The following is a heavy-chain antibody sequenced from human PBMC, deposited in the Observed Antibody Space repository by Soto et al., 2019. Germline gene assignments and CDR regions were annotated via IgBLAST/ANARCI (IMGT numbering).Heavy chain of an antibody. CDR2: ISGSGGST. CDR3: AKELSENDFWRGYRGCDY. D-gene: IGHD3-3*01. Sequence: EVQLLESGGGLVQPGGSLRLSCAASGFTFSSYAMSWVRQAPGKGLEWVSAISGSGGSTYYADSVKGRFTISRDNSKNTLYLQMNSLRAEDTAVYYCAKELSENDFWRGYRGCDYWGQGTLVTVSS. J-gene: IGHJ4*02. V-gene: IGHV3-23*01. CDR1: GFTFSSYA.